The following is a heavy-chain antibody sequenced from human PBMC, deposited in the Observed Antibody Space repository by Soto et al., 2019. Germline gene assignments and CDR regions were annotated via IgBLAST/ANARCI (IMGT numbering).Heavy chain of an antibody. D-gene: IGHD3-22*01. CDR1: GFTFSSYA. Sequence: EVQLLESGGGLAQPGGSLRLSCVASGFTFSSYAMTWVRQAPGQGLEWVSVSSGSGGSTYYADSVKGRFTISRDNSKNTLYLQMNSLRAEDTAVYYCARDDSRAYCCDSFDSWGQGTMVTVSS. V-gene: IGHV3-23*01. J-gene: IGHJ3*02. CDR2: SSGSGGST. CDR3: ARDDSRAYCCDSFDS.